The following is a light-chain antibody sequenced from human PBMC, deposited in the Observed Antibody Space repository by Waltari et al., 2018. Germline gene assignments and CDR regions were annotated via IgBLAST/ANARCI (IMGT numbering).Light chain of an antibody. CDR1: QTMDNY. CDR2: DAS. CDR3: QQYNSFPYT. Sequence: DIQMTQSPSTLSASVGDRVTITCRASQTMDNYLAWYQQKPGEAPKVMIYDASTLETGVPSRFSGSGSGTDFTLTISSLQPEDFATYYCQQYNSFPYTFAQGTKLEIK. V-gene: IGKV1-5*01. J-gene: IGKJ2*01.